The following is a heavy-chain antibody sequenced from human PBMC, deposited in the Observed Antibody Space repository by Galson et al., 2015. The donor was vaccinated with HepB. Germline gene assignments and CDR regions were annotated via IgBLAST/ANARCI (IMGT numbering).Heavy chain of an antibody. CDR2: IESDASST. V-gene: IGHV3-74*01. CDR1: GFTFSSYW. CDR3: ARDQFSSSWYFDL. J-gene: IGHJ2*01. D-gene: IGHD6-13*01. Sequence: SLRLSCAASGFTFSSYWMHWVRQAPGKGLVWVSRIESDASSTTYADSVKGRFTISRDNAKNTLYLQLNSLRAEDTAVYYCARDQFSSSWYFDLWGRGTLVTVSS.